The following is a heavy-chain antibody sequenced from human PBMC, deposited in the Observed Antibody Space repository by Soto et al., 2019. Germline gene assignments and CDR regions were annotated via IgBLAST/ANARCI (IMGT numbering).Heavy chain of an antibody. Sequence: PGGSLRLSCAASGFTFSSYEMNWVRQAPGKGLEWVSYISSSGSTIYYADSVKGRFTISRDNAKNSLYLQMNSLRAEDTAVYYCARVEGTTYYDFWSGYYTGGYYFDYWGQGTLVTVSS. CDR3: ARVEGTTYYDFWSGYYTGGYYFDY. D-gene: IGHD3-3*01. J-gene: IGHJ4*02. CDR1: GFTFSSYE. V-gene: IGHV3-48*03. CDR2: ISSSGSTI.